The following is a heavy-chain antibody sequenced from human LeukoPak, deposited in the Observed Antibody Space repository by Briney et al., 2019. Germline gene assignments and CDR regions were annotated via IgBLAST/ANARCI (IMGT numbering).Heavy chain of an antibody. Sequence: ASVKVSCKASGYTFTSYDINWVRQATGQGLEWMGLMNPNSGNTGYAQKFQGRVTMTRKTSISTAYMELSSLRSEDTAVYYCASSYSGEWELEDYYFDYWGQGTLVTVSS. J-gene: IGHJ4*02. CDR1: GYTFTSYD. D-gene: IGHD1-26*01. CDR2: MNPNSGNT. CDR3: ASSYSGEWELEDYYFDY. V-gene: IGHV1-8*01.